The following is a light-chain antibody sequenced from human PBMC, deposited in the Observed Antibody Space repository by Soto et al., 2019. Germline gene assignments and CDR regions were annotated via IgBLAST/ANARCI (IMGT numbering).Light chain of an antibody. CDR3: SSYTSSSIVYV. CDR2: DVN. V-gene: IGLV2-14*03. Sequence: QSVLTQPASASGSPGQSITISCTGTGTDVGAYDYVSWYQQHPGKAPKLVIYDVNNRPSGVSSRFSSSKSGNTASLTISGLQAEDEADYYCSSYTSSSIVYVFGNGTKVTVL. J-gene: IGLJ1*01. CDR1: GTDVGAYDY.